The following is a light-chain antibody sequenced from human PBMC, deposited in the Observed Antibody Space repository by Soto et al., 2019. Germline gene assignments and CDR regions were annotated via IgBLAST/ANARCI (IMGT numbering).Light chain of an antibody. Sequence: EIVLTQSPAILSLSPGERATLSCRASQSVSSYLAWYQQKPSQAPRLLIYDASNRATGIPARFSGSGSGTDFTLTISRLEPEDFAVYYCQQRSNWYTFGQGTK. V-gene: IGKV3-11*01. J-gene: IGKJ2*01. CDR1: QSVSSY. CDR3: QQRSNWYT. CDR2: DAS.